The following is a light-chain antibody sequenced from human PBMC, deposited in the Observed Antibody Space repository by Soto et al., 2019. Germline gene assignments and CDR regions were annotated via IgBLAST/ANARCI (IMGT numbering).Light chain of an antibody. CDR2: GNS. V-gene: IGLV1-40*01. CDR3: QSYDSSLSGSL. CDR1: SSNIGAGYD. J-gene: IGLJ2*01. Sequence: QPVLTPPPSVSGAPGQRVPISCTGSSSNIGAGYDVHWYQQLPGTAPKLLIYGNSNRPSGVPDRFSGSKSGTSASLAITGLQAEDEADYYCQSYDSSLSGSLFGGGTKLTVL.